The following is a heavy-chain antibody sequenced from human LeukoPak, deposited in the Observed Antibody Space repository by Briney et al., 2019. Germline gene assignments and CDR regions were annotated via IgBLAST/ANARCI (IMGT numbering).Heavy chain of an antibody. Sequence: SQTLSLTCTVSGGSITSGDYYWSWIRQPPGKGLEWIAYMYYSGSTYYNPSLKRRVTMSADTSKNQFSLKLSSVTAADTAVYYCARPYYYDSRIDPWGQGTLVTFSS. CDR1: GGSITSGDYY. CDR2: MYYSGST. V-gene: IGHV4-30-4*01. J-gene: IGHJ5*02. CDR3: ARPYYYDSRIDP. D-gene: IGHD3-22*01.